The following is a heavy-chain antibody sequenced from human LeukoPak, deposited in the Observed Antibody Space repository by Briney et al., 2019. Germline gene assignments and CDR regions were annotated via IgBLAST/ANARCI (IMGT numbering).Heavy chain of an antibody. V-gene: IGHV4-34*01. CDR1: GGSFSGYY. CDR3: ARGQPLYSSGWYVNY. Sequence: SETLSLACAVYGGSFSGYYWSWIRQPPGKGLEWIGEINQSGSTNYNPSLKSQVTISVDTSKNQFSLKLSSVTAADTAVYYCARGQPLYSSGWYVNYWGQGTLVTVSS. D-gene: IGHD6-19*01. J-gene: IGHJ4*02. CDR2: INQSGST.